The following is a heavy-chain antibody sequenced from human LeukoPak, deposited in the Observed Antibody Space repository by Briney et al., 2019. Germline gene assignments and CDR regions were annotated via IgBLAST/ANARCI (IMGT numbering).Heavy chain of an antibody. CDR1: GFTVSNNY. CDR3: VRDQSS. CDR2: SYSGET. Sequence: GGSLRLSCAASGFTVSNNYMSWVRQAPGRLEWLSVSYSGETQYADSVKGRVTISRDDSKNTVYLEMNSLRDEDTATYYCVRDQSSWGQGTTVTVSS. V-gene: IGHV3-66*01. J-gene: IGHJ6*02.